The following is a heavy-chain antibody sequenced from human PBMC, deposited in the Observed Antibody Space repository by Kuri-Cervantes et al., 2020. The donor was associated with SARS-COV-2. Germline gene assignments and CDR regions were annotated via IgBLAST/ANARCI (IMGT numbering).Heavy chain of an antibody. CDR2: IIPIFGTA. Sequence: SVKVSCKASGGTFSSYAISWARQAPGQGLEWMGGIIPIFGTANYAQKFQGRLTITADESTSTAYMELSSLRSEDTAVYYCARDQDFHSRSWYRTMDYWGQGTLVTVSS. CDR1: GGTFSSYA. CDR3: ARDQDFHSRSWYRTMDY. J-gene: IGHJ4*02. D-gene: IGHD6-13*01. V-gene: IGHV1-69*13.